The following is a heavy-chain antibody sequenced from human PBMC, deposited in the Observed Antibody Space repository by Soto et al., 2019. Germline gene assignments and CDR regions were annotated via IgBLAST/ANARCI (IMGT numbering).Heavy chain of an antibody. D-gene: IGHD3-22*01. CDR2: IIPLLGTA. CDR1: GGTFSTYT. Sequence: QVQLVQSGTEVKKPGSSVTVSCKASGGTFSTYTMTWVRQAPGQGLEWMGGIIPLLGTANYAQKFQGIVTITADESTSTVYMELSSLRSEDTAVYYCERSQDSSGYWNNCFDPWGQGTLVTVSS. V-gene: IGHV1-69*01. J-gene: IGHJ5*02. CDR3: ERSQDSSGYWNNCFDP.